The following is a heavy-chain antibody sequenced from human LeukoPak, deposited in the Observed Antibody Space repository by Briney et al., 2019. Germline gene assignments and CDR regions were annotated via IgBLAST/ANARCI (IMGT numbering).Heavy chain of an antibody. J-gene: IGHJ4*02. Sequence: ASVKVSCKASGYTFTSYAMNWVRQAPGQGLEWMGWINTNTGNPTYAQGFTGRFVFSLDTSVSTAYLQISSLKAEDTAVYYCARTTAPYYDFWSGYYDDTLFDYWGQGTLVTVSS. CDR3: ARTTAPYYDFWSGYYDDTLFDY. CDR1: GYTFTSYA. D-gene: IGHD3-3*01. V-gene: IGHV7-4-1*02. CDR2: INTNTGNP.